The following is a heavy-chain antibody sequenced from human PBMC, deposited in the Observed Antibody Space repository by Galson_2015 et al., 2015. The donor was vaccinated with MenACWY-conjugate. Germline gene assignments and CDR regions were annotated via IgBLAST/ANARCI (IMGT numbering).Heavy chain of an antibody. V-gene: IGHV3-23*01. J-gene: IGHJ6*03. CDR1: GFTFSSFA. CDR2: ISADGSST. D-gene: IGHD6-19*01. CDR3: AKGLKSYYSYYYMDV. Sequence: SLRLSCAASGFTFSSFAMSWVRQAPGKGLEWVSGISADGSSTYYVDSVKGRFTISRDNSMNTLYLQMNSLRAEDSAIYYCAKGLKSYYSYYYMDVWGIGTTVSVSS.